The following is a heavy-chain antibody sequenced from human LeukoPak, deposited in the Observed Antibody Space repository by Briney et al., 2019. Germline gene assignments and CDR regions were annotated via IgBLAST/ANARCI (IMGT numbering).Heavy chain of an antibody. CDR1: GFTFSSYS. CDR2: ISSSSSYI. Sequence: GGSLRLSCAASGFTFSSYSMNWVRQAPGKGLEWVSSISSSSSYIYYADSVKGRFTISRDNAKNSLYLQMNSLRAEDTAVYYCARDPYGSGSHAFDIWGQGTMVTVSS. D-gene: IGHD3-10*01. J-gene: IGHJ3*02. CDR3: ARDPYGSGSHAFDI. V-gene: IGHV3-21*01.